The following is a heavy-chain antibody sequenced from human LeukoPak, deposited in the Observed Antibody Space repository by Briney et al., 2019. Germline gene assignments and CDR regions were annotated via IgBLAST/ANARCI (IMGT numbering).Heavy chain of an antibody. CDR2: IYYSGGT. D-gene: IGHD6-13*01. CDR1: GGSISSSNYY. Sequence: NPSETLSLTCTVSGGSISSSNYYWGWIRQPPGKGLEWIASIYYSGGTYYNPSLKSRVTISVDTSKTQFSLKLSSVTAADTAVYYCAGLRAAAGTFDYWGQGTLVTVSS. V-gene: IGHV4-39*01. J-gene: IGHJ4*02. CDR3: AGLRAAAGTFDY.